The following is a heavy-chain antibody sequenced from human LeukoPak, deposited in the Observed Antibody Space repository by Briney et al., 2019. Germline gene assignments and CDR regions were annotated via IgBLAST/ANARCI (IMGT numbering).Heavy chain of an antibody. D-gene: IGHD3-22*01. CDR3: AKGYYYYDSSGQVDY. CDR2: ISWNSGSI. CDR1: GFTFDDYA. V-gene: IGHV3-9*01. Sequence: PGGSLRLSCAASGFTFDDYAMHWVRQAPGKGLEWVSGISWNSGSIGYADSVKGRFTISRDNAKNSLYLKMSSLRAEDTALYYCAKGYYYYDSSGQVDYWGQGTLVTVSS. J-gene: IGHJ4*02.